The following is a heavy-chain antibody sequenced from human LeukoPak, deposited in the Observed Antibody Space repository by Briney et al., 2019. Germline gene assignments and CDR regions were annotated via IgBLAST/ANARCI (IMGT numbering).Heavy chain of an antibody. V-gene: IGHV1-18*01. D-gene: IGHD2-2*02. CDR3: ARDTDWGYCSSTSCYTGGYFDY. J-gene: IGHJ4*02. Sequence: ASVKVSCKASGYTFTSYDINWVRQATEQGLEWMGWISAYNGNTNYAQKLQGRVTMTTDTSTSTAYMELRGLRSDDTAVYYCARDTDWGYCSSTSCYTGGYFDYWGQGTLITVSS. CDR1: GYTFTSYD. CDR2: ISAYNGNT.